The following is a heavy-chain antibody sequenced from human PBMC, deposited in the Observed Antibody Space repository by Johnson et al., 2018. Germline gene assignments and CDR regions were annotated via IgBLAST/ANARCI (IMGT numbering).Heavy chain of an antibody. CDR1: GFTFDDYA. V-gene: IGHV3-9*01. CDR3: SKDNHYDTTGALDI. D-gene: IGHD3-22*01. Sequence: EVQLLESGGGLVQPGRSXRLSCAAPGFTFDDYAMHWVRQAPGKGLEWVPGISWNSGSIGYADPVKGRFTISRDNSKNSLDLQMNSLRAEDTALYYCSKDNHYDTTGALDIWGQGTMVTVSS. CDR2: ISWNSGSI. J-gene: IGHJ3*02.